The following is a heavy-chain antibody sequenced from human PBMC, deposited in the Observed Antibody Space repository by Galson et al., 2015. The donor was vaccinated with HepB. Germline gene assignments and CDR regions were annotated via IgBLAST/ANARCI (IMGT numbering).Heavy chain of an antibody. CDR3: ARADILTGCLDY. D-gene: IGHD3-9*01. CDR1: GYTSTSNP. Sequence: SVKVSCKASGYTSTSNPMHWVRQAPGQRPEWMGWINAGNGNTKYSQKFQGTVTITRDTSASTAYMEVSSLTSEDTAVYYCARADILTGCLDYWGQGTLVTVSS. V-gene: IGHV1-3*01. J-gene: IGHJ4*02. CDR2: INAGNGNT.